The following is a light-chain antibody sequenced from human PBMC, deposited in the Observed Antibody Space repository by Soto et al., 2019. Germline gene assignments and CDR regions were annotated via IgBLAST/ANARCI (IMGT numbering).Light chain of an antibody. V-gene: IGKV3D-20*02. CDR3: QQRSTWPPFS. CDR2: GAS. Sequence: EIVSSQSPGTLSLSPGERATLSCRASQSVSSSYLAWYQQKPGQAPRLLIYGASNRATGIPDRFSGSGSGTDFTLTISRLEPEDFAVYYCQQRSTWPPFSFGPGTKVDIK. J-gene: IGKJ3*01. CDR1: QSVSSSY.